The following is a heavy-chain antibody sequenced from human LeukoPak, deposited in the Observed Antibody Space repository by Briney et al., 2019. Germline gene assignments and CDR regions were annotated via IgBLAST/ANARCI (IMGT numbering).Heavy chain of an antibody. Sequence: GGSLRLSCAASGFTFSNYWMTWVRQAPGKGLEWVANIKHDGSEKYYVDSMKGRFTISRDNSKNTLYLQMNSLRAEDTAVYYCARSYDSSGYYGNWFDPWGQGTLVTVSS. D-gene: IGHD3-22*01. CDR1: GFTFSNYW. CDR2: IKHDGSEK. CDR3: ARSYDSSGYYGNWFDP. V-gene: IGHV3-7*03. J-gene: IGHJ5*02.